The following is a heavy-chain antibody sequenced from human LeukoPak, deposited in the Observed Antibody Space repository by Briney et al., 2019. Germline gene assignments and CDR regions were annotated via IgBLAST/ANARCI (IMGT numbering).Heavy chain of an antibody. CDR1: GFSFSTHW. CDR2: IKQDGSVI. D-gene: IGHD5-24*01. J-gene: IGHJ3*02. Sequence: QTGGSLRLSCAASGFSFSTHWMSWFRQAPGKGLEWVALIKQDGSVIHHVDSVKGRFTISRDNAKNSLSLQMNSLRADDTAVYYCAGDEGWTFDIWGEGTKVTVSS. V-gene: IGHV3-7*01. CDR3: AGDEGWTFDI.